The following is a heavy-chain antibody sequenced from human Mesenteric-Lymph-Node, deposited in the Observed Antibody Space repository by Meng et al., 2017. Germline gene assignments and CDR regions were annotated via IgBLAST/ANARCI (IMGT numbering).Heavy chain of an antibody. V-gene: IGHV1-2*06. CDR3: ARGNGYYFDY. J-gene: IGHJ4*02. D-gene: IGHD3-3*01. Sequence: VKVSCKASGYTFTSYDINWVRQAPGQGLEWIGRINPNNGDTDITQNFQARVTMTRDTSISTAYMELTSLGSDDTAAYYCARGNGYYFDYWGQGTPVTVSS. CDR1: GYTFTSYD. CDR2: INPNNGDT.